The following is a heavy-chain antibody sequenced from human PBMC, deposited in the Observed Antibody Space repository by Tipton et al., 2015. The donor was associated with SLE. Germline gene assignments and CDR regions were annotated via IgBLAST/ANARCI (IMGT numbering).Heavy chain of an antibody. V-gene: IGHV3-48*03. CDR1: GFTFSNYE. J-gene: IGHJ2*01. D-gene: IGHD2-8*01. CDR3: AILGGVGYFDL. Sequence: FLRLSCAASGFTFSNYEMNWVRQAPGKGLEWVSYISSSGSTIYYADSVKGRFTISRDNAKNSLYLQMNSLRAEDTAVYYCAILGGVGYFDLWGRGTLVTVSS. CDR2: ISSSGSTI.